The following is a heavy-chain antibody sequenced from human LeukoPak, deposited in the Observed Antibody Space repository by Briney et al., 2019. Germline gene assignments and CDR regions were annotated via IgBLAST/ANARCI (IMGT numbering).Heavy chain of an antibody. J-gene: IGHJ5*02. CDR1: GGYISGFY. CDR3: ARDDPRFSYWFDP. Sequence: SETLSLTCSVSGGYISGFYWSWIRQPPEKGLEWIGYVHYSGSTNYNPSLKSRVIISVDSSKNQFSLKLSSVTAADTAVYYCARDDPRFSYWFDPWGQGTLVTVSS. V-gene: IGHV4-59*01. CDR2: VHYSGST.